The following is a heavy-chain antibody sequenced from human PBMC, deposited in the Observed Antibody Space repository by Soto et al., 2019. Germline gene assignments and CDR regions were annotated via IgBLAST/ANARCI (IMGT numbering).Heavy chain of an antibody. D-gene: IGHD2-2*01. J-gene: IGHJ6*02. Sequence: ASVKVSCKASGGTFSSYASSWVRQAPGQGLEWMGGIIPIFGTADYAQKFQGRVTITADESTSTAYMELSSLRSEDTAVYYRARALYQLLVYYYYGMDVWGQGTTVTVSS. V-gene: IGHV1-69*13. CDR1: GGTFSSYA. CDR2: IIPIFGTA. CDR3: ARALYQLLVYYYYGMDV.